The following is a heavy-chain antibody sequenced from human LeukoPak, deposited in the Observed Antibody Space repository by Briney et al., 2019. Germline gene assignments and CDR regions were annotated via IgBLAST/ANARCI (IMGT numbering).Heavy chain of an antibody. Sequence: ASVKVSCKASGHTFTGYYMHWVRQAPGQGLEWMGRINPNSGGTNYAQKFQGRVTMTRDTSISTAYMELSRLRSDDTAVYYCAQLLSGNWFDPWGQGTLVTASS. CDR1: GHTFTGYY. CDR2: INPNSGGT. D-gene: IGHD2-2*01. J-gene: IGHJ5*02. CDR3: AQLLSGNWFDP. V-gene: IGHV1-2*06.